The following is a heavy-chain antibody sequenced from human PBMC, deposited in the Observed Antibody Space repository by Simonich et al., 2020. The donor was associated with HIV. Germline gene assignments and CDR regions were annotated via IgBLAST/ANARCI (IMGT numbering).Heavy chain of an antibody. CDR1: GYSISSGYS. D-gene: IGHD5-18*01. Sequence: QVQLQESGPGLVKPSETLSLTCAVSGYSISSGYSWGCTRQPPGKGLGWIGSISHSGDTYYNPSLKSRVTISVDTSNNQFSRMLRSVTAADTAVYYCAREGADTTLVNWGQGTLVTVSS. CDR3: AREGADTTLVN. J-gene: IGHJ4*02. CDR2: ISHSGDT. V-gene: IGHV4-38-2*02.